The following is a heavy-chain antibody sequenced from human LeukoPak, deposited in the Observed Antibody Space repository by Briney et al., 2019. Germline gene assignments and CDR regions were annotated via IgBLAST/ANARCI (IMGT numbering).Heavy chain of an antibody. D-gene: IGHD3-22*01. CDR2: ISGSGGTT. CDR3: AKDRDDGSGYFFDY. J-gene: IGHJ4*02. Sequence: PGGSLRLSCAASGFTFNSYAMSWVRQAPGKGLEWVSGISGSGGTTYYADSVKGRFTISRDNSKNTLDLQMNSLTAEDTAVYYCAKDRDDGSGYFFDYWGQGTLVTVSS. V-gene: IGHV3-23*01. CDR1: GFTFNSYA.